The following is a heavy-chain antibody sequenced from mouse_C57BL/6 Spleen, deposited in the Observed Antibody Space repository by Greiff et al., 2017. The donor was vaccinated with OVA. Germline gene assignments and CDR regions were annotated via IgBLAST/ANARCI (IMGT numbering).Heavy chain of an antibody. Sequence: EVQLQESGPVLVKPGASVKMSCKASGYTFTDYYMNWVKQSHGQSLEWIGVINPYNGGTSYNQKFKGKATLTVDKSSSTAYMELNSLTSEDSAVYYCARGNPLITTVVANFDYWGQGTTLTVSS. CDR2: INPYNGGT. D-gene: IGHD1-1*01. J-gene: IGHJ2*01. CDR1: GYTFTDYY. CDR3: ARGNPLITTVVANFDY. V-gene: IGHV1-19*01.